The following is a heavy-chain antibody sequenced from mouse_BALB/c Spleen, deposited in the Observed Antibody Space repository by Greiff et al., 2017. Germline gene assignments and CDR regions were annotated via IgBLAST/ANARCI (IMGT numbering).Heavy chain of an antibody. CDR3: TRSDYYGSYYYAMDY. D-gene: IGHD1-1*01. Sequence: VQLQQSGTVLARPGASVKMSCKASGYSFTSYWMHWVKQRPGQGLEWIGAIYPGNSDTSYNQKLKGKAKLTAVTSASTAYMELSSLTNEDSAVYYCTRSDYYGSYYYAMDYWGQGTSVTVSS. CDR2: IYPGNSDT. CDR1: GYSFTSYW. J-gene: IGHJ4*01. V-gene: IGHV1-5*01.